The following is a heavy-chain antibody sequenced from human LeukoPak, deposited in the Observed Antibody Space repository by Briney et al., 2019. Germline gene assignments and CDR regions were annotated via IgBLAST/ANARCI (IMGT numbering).Heavy chain of an antibody. Sequence: PSETLSLTCTASGGSISSSIYHWGWIRQPPGEGLEWIGSIYYTGTTYYNPSLKSRLTMSVDTSNNQFSLKLTSVTAADTAVYYCARRGPPRGFDIWGQGAMVTVSS. D-gene: IGHD3-10*01. CDR1: GGSISSSIYH. CDR3: ARRGPPRGFDI. J-gene: IGHJ3*02. V-gene: IGHV4-39*01. CDR2: IYYTGTT.